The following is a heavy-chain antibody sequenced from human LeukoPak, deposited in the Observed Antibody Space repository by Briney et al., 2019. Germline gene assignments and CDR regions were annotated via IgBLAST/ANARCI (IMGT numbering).Heavy chain of an antibody. CDR2: IYYSGST. J-gene: IGHJ4*02. D-gene: IGHD3-22*01. V-gene: IGHV4-59*01. CDR1: GGSISSYY. Sequence: SETLSLTCTVSGGSISSYYWSWIRQPPGKGLEWIGYIYYSGSTNYNPSLKSRVTISVDTSKNQFSLKLSSVTAADTAVYYCARDASYYDSSGVFDYWGQGTLVTVSS. CDR3: ARDASYYDSSGVFDY.